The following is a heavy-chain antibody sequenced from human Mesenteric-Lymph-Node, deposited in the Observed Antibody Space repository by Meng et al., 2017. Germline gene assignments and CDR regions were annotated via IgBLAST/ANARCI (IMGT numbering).Heavy chain of an antibody. CDR3: ARGKQDAWELLAY. J-gene: IGHJ4*02. V-gene: IGHV4-4*02. D-gene: IGHD1-26*01. CDR2: IDDSGST. Sequence: QVQLQGSGPGLVKPSGTLSLTCGVSGVSISSNIRWTWVRQPPGKGLEWIGDIDDSGSTNYNPSLNNRISISLDKSKNHFSLKVNSVTAADTAVYYCARGKQDAWELLAYWDQGALVTVSS. CDR1: GVSISSNIR.